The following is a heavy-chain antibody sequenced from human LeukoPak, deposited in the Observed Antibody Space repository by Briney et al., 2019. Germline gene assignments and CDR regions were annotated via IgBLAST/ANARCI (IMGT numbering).Heavy chain of an antibody. Sequence: PSETLSLTCAVYGGSFSGYYWGWIGQPPGKGLEWIGEINHSGSTNYNPSLKSRVTISVDTSKNQFSLKLSSVTAADTALYYCARGPLHNWFDPWGQGTLVTVSS. CDR1: GGSFSGYY. J-gene: IGHJ5*02. CDR3: ARGPLHNWFDP. V-gene: IGHV4-34*01. CDR2: INHSGST.